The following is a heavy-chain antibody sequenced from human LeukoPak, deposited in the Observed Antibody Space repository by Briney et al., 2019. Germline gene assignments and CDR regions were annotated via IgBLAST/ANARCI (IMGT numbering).Heavy chain of an antibody. D-gene: IGHD3-3*01. CDR2: ISASGGST. J-gene: IGHJ5*02. V-gene: IGHV3-23*01. CDR3: AKGKRITIFGVLRGGSGWFDP. CDR1: GFTFSSYA. Sequence: PGGSLRLSCAASGFTFSSYAMNWVRQAPGKGLEWVSAISASGGSTYYADSVKGRFTISRDNSKNTLYLQMNSLRAEDTAVYYCAKGKRITIFGVLRGGSGWFDPWGQGTLVTVSS.